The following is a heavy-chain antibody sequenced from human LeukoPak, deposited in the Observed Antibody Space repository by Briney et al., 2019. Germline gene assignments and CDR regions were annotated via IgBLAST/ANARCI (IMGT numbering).Heavy chain of an antibody. V-gene: IGHV3-7*01. CDR2: IRQNGIET. D-gene: IGHD3-16*01. Sequence: GGSLRLSCTASGFTPNRHWMSWVRQAAGKGLEWVVTIRQNGIETHYVDSVKGRFIISRDNAENSVSLQMNSLRDEDTAMYYCARLLGDSTIYDLWGQGTQVTVSS. CDR3: ARLLGDSTIYDL. CDR1: GFTPNRHW. J-gene: IGHJ5*02.